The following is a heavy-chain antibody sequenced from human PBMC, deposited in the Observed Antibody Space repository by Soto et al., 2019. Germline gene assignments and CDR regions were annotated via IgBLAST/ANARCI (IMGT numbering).Heavy chain of an antibody. CDR2: VYPSDSHT. V-gene: IGHV5-51*01. D-gene: IGHD5-18*01. CDR1: GFSFTSQW. J-gene: IGHJ4*02. Sequence: EVQLVQSGAEVKKPGESLKISCKGSGFSFTSQWFAWVRQMPGKGLEWMGTVYPSDSHTRYSPSFQGQVTISADKSISTAYLQWSSLKASDTAMYYCARQSGETYTPMDHWGQGTLVTVSS. CDR3: ARQSGETYTPMDH.